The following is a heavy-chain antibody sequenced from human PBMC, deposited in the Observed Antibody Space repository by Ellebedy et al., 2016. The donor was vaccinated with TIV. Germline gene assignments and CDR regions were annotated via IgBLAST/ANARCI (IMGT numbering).Heavy chain of an antibody. CDR2: IKSKTDGGTT. D-gene: IGHD2-15*01. CDR3: TTGYCSGGSCYELWIHAFDI. J-gene: IGHJ3*02. CDR1: GFTFSNAW. V-gene: IGHV3-15*01. Sequence: GGSLRLXXAASGFTFSNAWMSWVRQAPGKGLEWVGRIKSKTDGGTTDYAAPVKGRFTISRDDSKNTLYLQMNSLKTEDTAVYYCTTGYCSGGSCYELWIHAFDIWGQGTMVTVSS.